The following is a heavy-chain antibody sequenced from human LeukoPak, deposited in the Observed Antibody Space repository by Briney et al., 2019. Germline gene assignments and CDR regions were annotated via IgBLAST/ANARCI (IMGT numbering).Heavy chain of an antibody. CDR1: RFTFSSYG. J-gene: IGHJ4*02. V-gene: IGHV3-30*02. D-gene: IGHD5-12*01. CDR3: AKDATPYGYSGYESDY. CDR2: IRYDGSSK. Sequence: GGSLRLSCATSRFTFSSYGMHWVRQAPGKGLEWVAFIRYDGSSKYYADSVKGRFTISRDNSKSTLYLQMNSLRAEDTAVYYCAKDATPYGYSGYESDYWGQGTLVTVSS.